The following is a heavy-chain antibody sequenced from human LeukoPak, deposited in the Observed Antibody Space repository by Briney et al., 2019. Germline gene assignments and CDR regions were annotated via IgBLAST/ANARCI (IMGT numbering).Heavy chain of an antibody. CDR3: AKGTHYYDSSGYWGAFDI. CDR1: GFTFSSND. V-gene: IGHV3-30*18. J-gene: IGHJ3*02. Sequence: PGRSLRLSCAASGFTFSSNDIHWVRQAPGKGLEWVVVISYDGGNKYYVDSVKGRFAISRDNSKNTLYLQMNSLRAEDTAVYYCAKGTHYYDSSGYWGAFDIWGQGTMVTVSS. CDR2: ISYDGGNK. D-gene: IGHD3-22*01.